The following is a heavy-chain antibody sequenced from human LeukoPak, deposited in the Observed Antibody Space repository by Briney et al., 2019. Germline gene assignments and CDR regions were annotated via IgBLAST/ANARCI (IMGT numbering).Heavy chain of an antibody. Sequence: SQTLSLTCTVSGGSISSGGYYWSWIRQHPGKGLEWIGYIYYSGSTYYNPSLKSRVTISVDTSKNQFSLKLSSVTAADTAVYYCARVAYSSSSAWFDPWGQGTLVTVS. D-gene: IGHD6-6*01. V-gene: IGHV4-31*03. J-gene: IGHJ5*02. CDR2: IYYSGST. CDR3: ARVAYSSSSAWFDP. CDR1: GGSISSGGYY.